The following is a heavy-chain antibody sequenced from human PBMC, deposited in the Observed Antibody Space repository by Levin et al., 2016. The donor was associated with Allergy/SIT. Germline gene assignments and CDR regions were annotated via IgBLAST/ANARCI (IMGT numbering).Heavy chain of an antibody. CDR2: VYSAGRT. Sequence: WIRQPPGKGLEWVSVVYSAGRTYYADSVKGRFIISRDSSKNTLYLEMNSLRPEDTALYYCARDRGWYDNWGRGTLVTVSS. D-gene: IGHD6-19*01. CDR3: ARDRGWYDN. J-gene: IGHJ4*02. V-gene: IGHV3-66*01.